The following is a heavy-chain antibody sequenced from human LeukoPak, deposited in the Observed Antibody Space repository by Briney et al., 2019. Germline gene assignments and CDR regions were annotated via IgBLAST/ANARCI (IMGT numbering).Heavy chain of an antibody. CDR1: GGSINSHY. J-gene: IGHJ4*02. D-gene: IGHD3-10*01. Sequence: SETLSLTCSVSGGSINSHYWSWIRQPPGKRLEGIGYIFNTGNTNYNPSLASRVTMSVDTSRAQFFLRLSPVTAADTAIYYCASRPADTTWYGVFDYWSQGTLVTVSS. CDR3: ASRPADTTWYGVFDY. CDR2: IFNTGNT. V-gene: IGHV4-59*11.